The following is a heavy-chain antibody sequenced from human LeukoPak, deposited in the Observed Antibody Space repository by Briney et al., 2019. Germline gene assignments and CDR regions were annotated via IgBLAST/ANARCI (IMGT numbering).Heavy chain of an antibody. V-gene: IGHV4-59*01. CDR3: ATGQQMNDH. CDR1: GDSLSSYY. D-gene: IGHD6-13*01. J-gene: IGHJ5*02. Sequence: SETLSLTCTVSGDSLSSYYWSWIRQPPGTGLEWIGNIYYSGSTNYNPSLKSRVTISLDTSKKQFSLKMTSVTAADPAVYYCATGQQMNDHWGQGTLVTVSS. CDR2: IYYSGST.